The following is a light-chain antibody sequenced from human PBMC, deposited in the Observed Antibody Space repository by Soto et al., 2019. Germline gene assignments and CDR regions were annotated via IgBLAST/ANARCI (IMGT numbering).Light chain of an antibody. J-gene: IGKJ1*01. Sequence: EIVLTQSPGTLSLSPGERATLSCRASQSVSSNYLAWYQQKPGQAPKVLIYRASSRATGIPDRFSGSGSGTDFTLSISRLEPEDFAVFYCQQYNNWPWTFGQGTKVDIK. CDR2: RAS. CDR3: QQYNNWPWT. CDR1: QSVSSNY. V-gene: IGKV3-20*01.